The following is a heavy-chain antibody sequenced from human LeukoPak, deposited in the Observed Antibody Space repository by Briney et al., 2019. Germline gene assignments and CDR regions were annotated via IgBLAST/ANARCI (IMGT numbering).Heavy chain of an antibody. CDR2: IYYSGSGST. CDR3: AREWTD. D-gene: IGHD3/OR15-3a*01. CDR1: GASISSYY. Sequence: PSETLSLTCTVSGASISSYYWSWIRQPPGKGLEWIGYIYYSGSGSTNYNPSLKSRVTISVDTSKSQFSLKLGSVTAADTAVYYCAREWTDWGRGTLVTVSS. J-gene: IGHJ4*02. V-gene: IGHV4-59*01.